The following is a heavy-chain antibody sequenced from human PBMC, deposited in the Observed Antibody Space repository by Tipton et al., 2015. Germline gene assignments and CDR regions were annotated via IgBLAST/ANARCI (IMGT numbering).Heavy chain of an antibody. CDR3: ARVEGSFDH. J-gene: IGHJ4*02. CDR1: GGSISSNNFY. Sequence: TLSLTCTVSGGSISSNNFYWGWIRQPPGKGLEWIANINYIGNTYRNESLKSRATIFEDSSNNQYSLNLSSVTATDTAVYYCARVEGSFDHWGQGTLVTVSS. CDR2: INYIGNT. V-gene: IGHV4-39*01.